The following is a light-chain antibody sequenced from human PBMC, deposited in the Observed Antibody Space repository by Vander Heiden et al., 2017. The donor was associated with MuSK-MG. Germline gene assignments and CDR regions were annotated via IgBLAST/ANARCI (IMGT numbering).Light chain of an antibody. Sequence: SSELTQPPSVPVSPGQTASITCSGDKLGDKYACWYQQKPGQSPVLVIYQDSKRPSGIPERFSGSNSGNTATLTISGTQAMDEADYYCQAWDSSTVVFGGGTKLTVL. J-gene: IGLJ2*01. V-gene: IGLV3-1*01. CDR3: QAWDSSTVV. CDR1: KLGDKY. CDR2: QDS.